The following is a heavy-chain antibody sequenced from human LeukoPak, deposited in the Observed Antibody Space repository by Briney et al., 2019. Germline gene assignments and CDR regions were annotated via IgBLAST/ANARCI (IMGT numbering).Heavy chain of an antibody. V-gene: IGHV1-46*01. CDR1: GGTFTSYY. D-gene: IGHD3-22*01. J-gene: IGHJ4*02. CDR2: INPSGGST. CDR3: ARNYYDSSGYREFDY. Sequence: ASVKVSCKASGGTFTSYYMHWVRQAPGQGLEWMGIINPSGGSTSYAQKFQGRVTMTRDTSTSTVYMELSSVRSEDTAVYYCARNYYDSSGYREFDYWGQGTLVTVPS.